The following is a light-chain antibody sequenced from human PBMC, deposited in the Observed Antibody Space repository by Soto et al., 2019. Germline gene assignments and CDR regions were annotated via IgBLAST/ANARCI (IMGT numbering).Light chain of an antibody. Sequence: QSVLTQPASVSGSPGQSITISCTGSSSDIGAFNYVAWYQQHPGKAPKLIIHGVTNRPSGVSSRSSGSKSDYTASLTISGLQAEDEADYYCSSYTTTFFYVFXTGTKLTVL. CDR1: SSDIGAFNY. CDR2: GVT. J-gene: IGLJ1*01. CDR3: SSYTTTFFYV. V-gene: IGLV2-14*01.